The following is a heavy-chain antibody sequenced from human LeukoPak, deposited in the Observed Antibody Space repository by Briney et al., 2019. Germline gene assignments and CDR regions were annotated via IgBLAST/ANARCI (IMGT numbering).Heavy chain of an antibody. CDR3: ARIRDGCNDAYDL. CDR2: INPDGGNT. Sequence: GASVKVSCKASGYTFTNSYIHWVRQAPGQVLEWMGLINPDGGNTNYAQNFQGRVTLTRDTSTSTVYMELSSLRSEDTAIYYCARIRDGCNDAYDLWGQGTVVTVPS. CDR1: GYTFTNSY. J-gene: IGHJ3*01. V-gene: IGHV1-46*01. D-gene: IGHD5-24*01.